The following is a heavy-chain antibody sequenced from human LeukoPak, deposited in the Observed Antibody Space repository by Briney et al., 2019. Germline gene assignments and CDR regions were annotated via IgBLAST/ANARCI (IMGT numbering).Heavy chain of an antibody. V-gene: IGHV4-59*08. CDR3: ASVGSSGWLGG. D-gene: IGHD6-19*01. J-gene: IGHJ4*02. Sequence: SETLSLTCTVSGGSISSYYWSWIRQPPGKGLEWIGYIYYSGSTNYNPSLKSRVTISVDTSKNQFSLKLSSVTAADTAVYYCASVGSSGWLGGWGQGTLVTVSS. CDR1: GGSISSYY. CDR2: IYYSGST.